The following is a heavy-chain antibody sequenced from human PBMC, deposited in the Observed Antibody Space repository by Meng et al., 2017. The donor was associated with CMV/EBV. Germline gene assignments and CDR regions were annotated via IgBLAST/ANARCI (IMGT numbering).Heavy chain of an antibody. CDR3: ARGTNKGWELLYYFDY. CDR2: ISSSSSYI. CDR1: GFTFSSYS. J-gene: IGHJ4*02. D-gene: IGHD1-26*01. Sequence: GESLKISCAASGFTFSSYSMNWVRQALGKGLEWVSSISSSSSYIYYADSVKGRFTISRDNAKNSLYLQMNSLRAEDTAVYYCARGTNKGWELLYYFDYWGQGTLVTVSS. V-gene: IGHV3-21*01.